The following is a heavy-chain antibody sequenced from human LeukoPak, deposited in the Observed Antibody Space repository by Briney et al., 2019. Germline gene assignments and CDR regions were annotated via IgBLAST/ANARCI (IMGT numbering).Heavy chain of an antibody. CDR1: GFTFSSYA. V-gene: IGHV3-30*04. CDR2: ISYDGGNK. D-gene: IGHD5-18*01. Sequence: GGSLRLSCAASGFTFSSYAMHWVRQAPGKGLEWVAVISYDGGNKYYADSVKGRFTISRDNSKNTLYLQMNSLRAEDTAVYYCARLYSYGYYFDYWGQGTLVTVSS. J-gene: IGHJ4*02. CDR3: ARLYSYGYYFDY.